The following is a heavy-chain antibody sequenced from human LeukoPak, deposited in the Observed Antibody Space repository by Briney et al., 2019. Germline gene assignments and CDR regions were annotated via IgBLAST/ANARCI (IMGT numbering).Heavy chain of an antibody. D-gene: IGHD3-22*01. CDR1: GYTFTGYY. CDR3: ARVMYYYDSSGSIDY. Sequence: SVTVSCKASGYTFTGYYMHWVRQAPGQGLEWMGWINPNSGGTNYAQKFQGRVTMTRDTSISTAYMELSRLRSDDTAVYYCARVMYYYDSSGSIDYWGQGTLVTVSS. CDR2: INPNSGGT. J-gene: IGHJ4*02. V-gene: IGHV1-2*02.